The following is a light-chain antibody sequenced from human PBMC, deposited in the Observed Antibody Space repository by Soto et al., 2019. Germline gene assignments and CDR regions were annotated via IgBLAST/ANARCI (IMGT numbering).Light chain of an antibody. CDR2: AAS. CDR3: QQLSNYPRT. J-gene: IGKJ4*01. CDR1: QGISSY. Sequence: IQLTQSPSSLSAFVEDRVTIICRASQGISSYLACYHQKPGKAPKLLIYAASTLQSGVPSRFSGSGSGTDFTLTISSLLPEDFATYYCQQLSNYPRTVGGGTKVDSK. V-gene: IGKV1-9*01.